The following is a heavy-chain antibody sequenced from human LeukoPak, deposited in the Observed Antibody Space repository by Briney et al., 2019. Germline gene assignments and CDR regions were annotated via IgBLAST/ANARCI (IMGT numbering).Heavy chain of an antibody. CDR2: MNPNSGNT. J-gene: IGHJ6*02. D-gene: IGHD6-13*01. CDR3: ARAGTTSSSWYLRANYYYYGMDV. V-gene: IGHV1-8*01. Sequence: ASVKVSCKASGYTFTSYDINWVRQATGQGLEWMGWMNPNSGNTGYAQKFQGRVTMTRNTSISTAYMELSSLRSEDTAVYYCARAGTTSSSWYLRANYYYYGMDVWGQGATVTVSS. CDR1: GYTFTSYD.